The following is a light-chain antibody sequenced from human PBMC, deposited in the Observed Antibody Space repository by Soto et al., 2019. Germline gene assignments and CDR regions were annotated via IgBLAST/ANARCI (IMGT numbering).Light chain of an antibody. CDR3: QSYDSSLSGSNYV. V-gene: IGLV1-40*01. Sequence: QSVLTQPPSVSGAPGQRVTISCTGSSSNIGAGYDVHWYQQLPGTAPKLLIYGNSNRPSGDPDRFSGSKSGTSASLAITGLQAEDEADYYCQSYDSSLSGSNYVFGTGTKVTVL. CDR2: GNS. CDR1: SSNIGAGYD. J-gene: IGLJ1*01.